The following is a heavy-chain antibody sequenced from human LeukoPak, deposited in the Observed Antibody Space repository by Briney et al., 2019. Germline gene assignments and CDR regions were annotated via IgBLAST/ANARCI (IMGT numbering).Heavy chain of an antibody. J-gene: IGHJ4*02. V-gene: IGHV4-61*01. CDR3: AREYCSSTSCYFDY. Sequence: SETRSLTCTVSGGSISSGSYYWTWIRQPPGKGLEWIGYIYYSGSTNYNPSLKSRVTISVDTSKNQFSLKLSSVTAADTAVYYCAREYCSSTSCYFDYWGQGTLVTVSS. D-gene: IGHD2-2*01. CDR2: IYYSGST. CDR1: GGSISSGSYY.